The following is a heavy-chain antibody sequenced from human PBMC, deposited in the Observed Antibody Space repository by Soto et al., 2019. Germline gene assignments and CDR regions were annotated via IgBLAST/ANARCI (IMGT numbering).Heavy chain of an antibody. D-gene: IGHD3-22*01. CDR2: ISGSGGST. CDR1: GFTFSSYA. J-gene: IGHJ4*02. Sequence: GGSLRLSCAASGFTFSSYAMSWVRQAPGKGLEWVSAISGSGGSTYYADSVKGRFTISRDNSKNTLYLQMNSLRAEDTAVYYCAKEKFYYDSSGYLGYFDYWGQGTLVTVSS. CDR3: AKEKFYYDSSGYLGYFDY. V-gene: IGHV3-23*01.